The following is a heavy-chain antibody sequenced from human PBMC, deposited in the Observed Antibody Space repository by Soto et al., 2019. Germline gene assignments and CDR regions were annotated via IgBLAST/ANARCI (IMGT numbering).Heavy chain of an antibody. V-gene: IGHV5-51*01. CDR2: IYPGDSDT. CDR1: GYSFTNYR. CDR3: ARHQDYSYDSSGYFSDY. Sequence: GESLKISCKGSGYSFTNYRIGWVRQLPGKGLECMGIIYPGDSDTRYSPSFEGQVTISADKSISTAYLQWSSLKASDTAMYYCARHQDYSYDSSGYFSDYWGQGTPVTVSS. D-gene: IGHD3-22*01. J-gene: IGHJ4*02.